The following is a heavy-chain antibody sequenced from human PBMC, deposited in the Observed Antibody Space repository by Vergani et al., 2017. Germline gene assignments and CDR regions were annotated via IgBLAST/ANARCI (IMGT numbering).Heavy chain of an antibody. CDR3: ARCPDGPDY. J-gene: IGHJ4*02. CDR2: MKPDGTEK. V-gene: IGHV3-7*01. D-gene: IGHD5-12*01. CDR1: GFIFNNYW. Sequence: EVQLVESGGGLVQPGGSLRLSCAASGFIFNNYWMTWVRQTPGKGLEWVANMKPDGTEKYYSDSVKGRFTISRDNAKNSLYLQMNSLKVEDTAVYYCARCPDGPDYWGQGTLVTVSS.